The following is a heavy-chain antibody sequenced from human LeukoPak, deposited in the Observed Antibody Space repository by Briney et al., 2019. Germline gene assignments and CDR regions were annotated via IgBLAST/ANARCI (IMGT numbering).Heavy chain of an antibody. Sequence: ASVKVSCKASGGTFSSYAISWVRQAPGQGLEWMGWISAYNGNTNYAQKLQGRVTMTTDTSTSTAYMELRSLRSDDTAVYYCARGSQLWSEYYFDYWGQGTLVTVSS. J-gene: IGHJ4*02. V-gene: IGHV1-18*01. CDR2: ISAYNGNT. D-gene: IGHD5-18*01. CDR3: ARGSQLWSEYYFDY. CDR1: GGTFSSYA.